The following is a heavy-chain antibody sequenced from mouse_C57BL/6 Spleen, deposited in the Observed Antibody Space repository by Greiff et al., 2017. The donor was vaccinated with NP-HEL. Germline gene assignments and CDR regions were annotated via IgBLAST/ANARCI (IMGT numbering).Heavy chain of an antibody. Sequence: VQRVESGAELARPGASVKLSCKASGYTFTSYGISWVKQRTGQGLEWIGEIYPRSGNTYYNEKFKGKATLTADKSSSTAYMELRSLTSEDSAVYICAENDYDGLRYLDYWGQGTTLTVSS. CDR3: AENDYDGLRYLDY. V-gene: IGHV1-81*01. D-gene: IGHD2-4*01. CDR2: IYPRSGNT. CDR1: GYTFTSYG. J-gene: IGHJ2*01.